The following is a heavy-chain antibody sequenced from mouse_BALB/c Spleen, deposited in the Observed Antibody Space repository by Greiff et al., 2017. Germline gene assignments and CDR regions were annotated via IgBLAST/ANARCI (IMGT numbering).Heavy chain of an antibody. CDR2: IWSGGST. J-gene: IGHJ3*01. V-gene: IGHV2-2*02. CDR1: GFSLTSYG. D-gene: IGHD1-2*01. CDR3: ARSITTATSLAY. Sequence: VQLQQSGPGLVQPSQSLSITCTFSGFSLTSYGVHWVRQSPGKGLEWLGVIWSGGSTDYNAAFISRLSISKDNSKSQVFFKMNSLQANDTAIYYCARSITTATSLAYWGQGTLVTVSA.